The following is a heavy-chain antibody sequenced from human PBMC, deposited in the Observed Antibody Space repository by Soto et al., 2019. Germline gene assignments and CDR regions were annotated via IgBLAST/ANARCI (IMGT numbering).Heavy chain of an antibody. CDR3: ARGARGAMVIGSRFDY. Sequence: PSETLSLTCAVYGGSFSGYYWSWIRQPPGKGLEWIGEINHSGSTNYNPSLKSRVTISVDTSKNQFSLKLSSVTAADTAVYYCARGARGAMVIGSRFDYWGQGTLVTVSS. CDR1: GGSFSGYY. V-gene: IGHV4-34*01. J-gene: IGHJ4*02. CDR2: INHSGST. D-gene: IGHD5-18*01.